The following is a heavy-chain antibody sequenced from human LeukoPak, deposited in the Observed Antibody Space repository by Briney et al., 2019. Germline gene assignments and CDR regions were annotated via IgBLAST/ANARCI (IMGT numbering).Heavy chain of an antibody. J-gene: IGHJ4*02. CDR2: ISSSSSYI. Sequence: PGGSLRLSCAASGFTFSSYSMNCVRQAPGKGLEWVSSISSSSSYIYYADSVKGRFTISRDNAKNSLYLQMNSLRAEDTAVYYCARASGSYGGAPGYWGQGTLLTVSS. V-gene: IGHV3-21*01. D-gene: IGHD1-26*01. CDR3: ARASGSYGGAPGY. CDR1: GFTFSSYS.